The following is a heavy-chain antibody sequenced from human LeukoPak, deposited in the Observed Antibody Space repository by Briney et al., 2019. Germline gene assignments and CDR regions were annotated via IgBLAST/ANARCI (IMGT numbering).Heavy chain of an antibody. V-gene: IGHV1-8*02. CDR3: ARDNSVGDNAWWFDP. J-gene: IGHJ5*02. D-gene: IGHD1-26*01. Sequence: GASVKVSCTASGYTFTSYDINWVRQATGQGLEWMGWMNPNSGNTGYAQKFQGRVTMTRDMSTSTDYMELSSLRSEDTAIYYCARDNSVGDNAWWFDPWGQGTLVTVSS. CDR1: GYTFTSYD. CDR2: MNPNSGNT.